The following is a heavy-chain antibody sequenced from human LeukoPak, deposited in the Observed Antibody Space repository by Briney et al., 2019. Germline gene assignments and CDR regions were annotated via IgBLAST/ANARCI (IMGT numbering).Heavy chain of an antibody. J-gene: IGHJ4*02. Sequence: PGGSLRLSCAASGFTFGGSAMHWVRQASGKGLEWVGRIRSKANSYATAYAASVKGRFTISRDDSKNTAYLQMNSLKTEDTAVYYCSEGCSSAGMGYWGQGTLVTVSS. CDR2: IRSKANSYAT. V-gene: IGHV3-73*01. D-gene: IGHD6-19*01. CDR1: GFTFGGSA. CDR3: SEGCSSAGMGY.